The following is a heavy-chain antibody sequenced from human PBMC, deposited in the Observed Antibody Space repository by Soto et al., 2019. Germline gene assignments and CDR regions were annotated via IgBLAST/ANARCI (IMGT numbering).Heavy chain of an antibody. CDR3: ARDRGYGDHHYFDY. D-gene: IGHD4-17*01. V-gene: IGHV4-30-2*01. CDR1: GGSISSGGYS. J-gene: IGHJ4*02. CDR2: IYHSGST. Sequence: PSETLSLTCAVSGGSISSGGYSWSWIRQPPGKGLEWIGYIYHSGSTYYNPSLKSRVTISVDRSKNQFSLKLSSVTAADTAVYYCARDRGYGDHHYFDYWGQGTLVTVYS.